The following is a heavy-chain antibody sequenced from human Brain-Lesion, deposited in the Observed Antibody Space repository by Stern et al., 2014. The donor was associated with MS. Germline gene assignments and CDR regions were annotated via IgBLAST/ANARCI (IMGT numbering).Heavy chain of an antibody. CDR1: GFTFGNYW. D-gene: IGHD3-3*01. CDR3: ARVYNTIYGIVTQRGSGMDV. Sequence: EVQLVESGGGLVQPGGSLTISCTAAGFTFGNYWMTWVRQAPGKGLEGVANIKEDGTEKNYVDSVKGRFPISRDNARNSLYLQMNSLRVEDTALYYCARVYNTIYGIVTQRGSGMDVWGQGTTVIVSS. J-gene: IGHJ6*02. V-gene: IGHV3-7*01. CDR2: IKEDGTEK.